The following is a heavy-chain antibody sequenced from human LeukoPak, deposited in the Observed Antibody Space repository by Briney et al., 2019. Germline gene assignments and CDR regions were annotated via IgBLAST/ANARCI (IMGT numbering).Heavy chain of an antibody. D-gene: IGHD3-10*01. V-gene: IGHV3-48*01. CDR2: VSSSGTTT. CDR3: ARSGSGSYYKDPFDY. CDR1: GFTFSSYS. Sequence: GGSLRLSCAASGFTFSSYSVIWARQAPGKGLEWVSYVSSSGTTTYYADSVKGRFTISRDNSKNTLYLQMNSLRAEDTAVYYCARSGSGSYYKDPFDYWGQGTLVTVSS. J-gene: IGHJ4*02.